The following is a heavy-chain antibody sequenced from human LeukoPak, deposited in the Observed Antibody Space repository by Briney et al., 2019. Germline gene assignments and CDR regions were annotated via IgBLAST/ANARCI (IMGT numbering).Heavy chain of an antibody. J-gene: IGHJ4*02. CDR1: GYTFTGYY. V-gene: IGHV1-2*02. CDR3: ARTEMYSSGWFHY. CDR2: INPNSGGT. D-gene: IGHD6-19*01. Sequence: GASVKVSCKASGYTFTGYYMHWVRQAPGQGLEWMGWINPNSGGTNYAQKFQGRVTMTRDTSISTAYMELSRLRSDDTAVYYCARTEMYSSGWFHYWGQGTLVTVSS.